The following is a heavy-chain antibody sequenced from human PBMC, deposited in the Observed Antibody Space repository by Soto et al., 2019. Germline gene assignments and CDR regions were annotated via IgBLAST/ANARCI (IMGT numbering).Heavy chain of an antibody. CDR3: TKDSHWGIISPTHDH. CDR2: ISSSSGRV. V-gene: IGHV3-21*04. CDR1: EFTFSTYX. D-gene: IGHD3-16*01. Sequence: PGGSLRLSCAASEFTFSTYXMNWVRQAPGKGLEWVSCISSSSGRVYYADSVKGRFTIFRDNSKNLLLLQMNSLRVEDTAIYYCTKDSHWGIISPTHDHWGQGAQVTVSS. J-gene: IGHJ4*02.